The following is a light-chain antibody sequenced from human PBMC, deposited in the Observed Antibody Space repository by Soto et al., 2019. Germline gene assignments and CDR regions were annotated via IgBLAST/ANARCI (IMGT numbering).Light chain of an antibody. CDR3: SSFAGGGNPVL. V-gene: IGLV2-8*01. CDR1: SSDVGGYNY. CDR2: EVT. Sequence: QSALTQPPSASGSLGQSVTISCTGTSSDVGGYNYVSWHQQHPGKAPKLMIYEVTKRPSGVPDRFSGSKSGNTASLTVSGLQAEXXXDYYCSSFAGGGNPVLFGGGTKLTVX. J-gene: IGLJ2*01.